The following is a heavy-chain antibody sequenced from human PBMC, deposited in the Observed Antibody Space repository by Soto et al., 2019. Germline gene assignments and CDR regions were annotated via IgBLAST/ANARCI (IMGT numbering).Heavy chain of an antibody. Sequence: ASVKVSCKASGYTFTSYGFSWVGQAPGQGLEWMGWISAYNGNTNYAQKLQGRVTMTTDTSTSTAYMELRSLRSDDTAVYYCARSPDIVVVIISADKFDYWGQGTLVTVS. CDR2: ISAYNGNT. V-gene: IGHV1-18*04. J-gene: IGHJ4*02. CDR3: ARSPDIVVVIISADKFDY. CDR1: GYTFTSYG. D-gene: IGHD3-22*01.